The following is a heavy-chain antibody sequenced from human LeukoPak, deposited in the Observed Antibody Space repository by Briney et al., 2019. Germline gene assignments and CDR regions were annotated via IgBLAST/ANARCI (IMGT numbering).Heavy chain of an antibody. D-gene: IGHD6-19*01. CDR1: GFTFSSYG. Sequence: PGGSLRLSCAASGFTFSSYGMHWVRQAPGKGLEWVAFIRYDGSNKYYADSVKGRFTISRDNSKNSLYLQMNSLRTEDTALYYCAKDRAVAGPDYYYYYGMDVWGQGTTVTVSS. V-gene: IGHV3-30*02. J-gene: IGHJ6*02. CDR2: IRYDGSNK. CDR3: AKDRAVAGPDYYYYYGMDV.